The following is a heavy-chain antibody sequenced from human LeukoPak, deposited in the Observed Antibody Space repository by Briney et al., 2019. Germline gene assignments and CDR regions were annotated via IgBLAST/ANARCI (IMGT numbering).Heavy chain of an antibody. J-gene: IGHJ6*03. CDR3: ARGGTTRPDYYYYMDV. D-gene: IGHD1-7*01. CDR1: GYTFTGYY. V-gene: IGHV1-2*02. Sequence: ASVKVSCKAPGYTFTGYYMHWVRQAPGQGLEWMGWINPNSGGTNYAQKFQGRVTMTRDTSISTAYMELSRLRSDDTAVYYCARGGTTRPDYYYYMDVWGKGTTVTVSS. CDR2: INPNSGGT.